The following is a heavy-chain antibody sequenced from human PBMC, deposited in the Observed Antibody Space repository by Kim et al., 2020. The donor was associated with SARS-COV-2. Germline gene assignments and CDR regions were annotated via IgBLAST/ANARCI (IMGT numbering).Heavy chain of an antibody. J-gene: IGHJ6*02. V-gene: IGHV4-34*01. CDR3: ARGRGGTTVVTLGGGYYYFDGMDV. CDR2: ISHSGST. D-gene: IGHD4-17*01. Sequence: SETLSLTCAVYGGSFSGYYWSWIRQPPGKGLEWVGEISHSGSTNYNPSLKSRVTITVYTSKNQFSLKLSPVTAADTAVDDCARGRGGTTVVTLGGGYYYFDGMDVGGQGPTVTVSS. CDR1: GGSFSGYY.